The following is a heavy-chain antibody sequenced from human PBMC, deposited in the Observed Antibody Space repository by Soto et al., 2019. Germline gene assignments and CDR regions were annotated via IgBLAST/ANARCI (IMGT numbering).Heavy chain of an antibody. J-gene: IGHJ4*01. D-gene: IGHD6-13*01. Sequence: SQTFSPTCTISGDSVSISSAAWNWIRQSRSRGLEWLGRTYYRSKWYNDYAVSVESRITINPDTSKNQFSLQLNSVTPEDTAVCWWPREGIAAAGTGSIFDYRGHGTAVT. CDR1: GDSVSISSAA. CDR2: TYYRSKWYN. V-gene: IGHV6-1*01. CDR3: PREGIAAAGTGSIFDY.